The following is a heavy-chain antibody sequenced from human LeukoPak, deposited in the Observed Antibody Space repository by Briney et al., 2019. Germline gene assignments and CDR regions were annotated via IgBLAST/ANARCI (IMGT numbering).Heavy chain of an antibody. CDR1: GYTFTGNC. Sequence: ASVKVSCKASGYTFTGNCVHWVRQAPGQGLEWMGCINPDNGGTKFAQKFQGRVTMTRDTSISTVTAYMELRRLRFDDTAVYYCARGGLSYYYDSSGYTDRGVVLPFDYWGQGTLVTVSS. CDR3: ARGGLSYYYDSSGYTDRGVVLPFDY. D-gene: IGHD3-22*01. CDR2: INPDNGGT. J-gene: IGHJ4*02. V-gene: IGHV1-2*02.